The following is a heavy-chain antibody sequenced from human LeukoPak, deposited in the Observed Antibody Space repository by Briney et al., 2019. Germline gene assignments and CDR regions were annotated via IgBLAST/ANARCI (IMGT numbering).Heavy chain of an antibody. CDR3: ARAAGSSWHDAFDI. CDR2: IYTSGST. D-gene: IGHD6-13*01. V-gene: IGHV4-61*02. Sequence: PSQTLSLTCTVSGGSISSGSYYWSWIRQPAGKGLEWIGRIYTSGSTNYNPSLKSRVTISVDTSKNQFSLRLSSVTAADTAVYYCARAAGSSWHDAFDIWGQGTMVTVSS. CDR1: GGSISSGSYY. J-gene: IGHJ3*02.